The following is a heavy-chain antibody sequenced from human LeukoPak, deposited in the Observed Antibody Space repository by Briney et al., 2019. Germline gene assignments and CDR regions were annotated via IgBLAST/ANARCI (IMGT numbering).Heavy chain of an antibody. D-gene: IGHD3-10*01. V-gene: IGHV3-48*02. CDR3: ARVIRRFGEFSSDY. CDR1: GFTFSNYS. CDR2: ISSRSSSI. Sequence: PGGSLRLSCVVSGFTFSNYSMNWVRQAPGKGLGWVSYISSRSSSIYYLDSVKGRFTISRDNAKNSLYLQMNSLRDEDTAVYYCARVIRRFGEFSSDYWGQGTLVTVSS. J-gene: IGHJ4*02.